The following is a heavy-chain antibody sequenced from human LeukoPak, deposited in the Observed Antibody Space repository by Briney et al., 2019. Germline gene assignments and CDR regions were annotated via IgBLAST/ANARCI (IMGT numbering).Heavy chain of an antibody. D-gene: IGHD6-19*01. CDR1: GYSLTSYW. CDR2: IYPGDSDT. J-gene: IGHJ3*02. Sequence: GESLKISCKGSGYSLTSYWIGWVRQMPGKGLEWMGIIYPGDSDTRYSPSFQGQVTISADKSISTAYLQWSSLKASDTAMYYCARIGYSSGWSPDAFDIWGQGTMVTVSS. CDR3: ARIGYSSGWSPDAFDI. V-gene: IGHV5-51*01.